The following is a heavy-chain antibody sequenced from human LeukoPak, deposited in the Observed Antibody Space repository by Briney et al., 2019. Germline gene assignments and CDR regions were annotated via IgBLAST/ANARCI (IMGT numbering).Heavy chain of an antibody. V-gene: IGHV3-11*01. CDR2: ISSSGSTI. CDR3: ARGGGTYDSSGPLGH. Sequence: GGSLRLSCAASGFTFSDYYMSWIRQAPGKGLEWVSYISSSGSTIYYADSVKGRFTISRDNAKNSLYLQMNSLTAEDTAIYHCARGGGTYDSSGPLGHWGQGTLVTVSS. J-gene: IGHJ4*02. CDR1: GFTFSDYY. D-gene: IGHD3-22*01.